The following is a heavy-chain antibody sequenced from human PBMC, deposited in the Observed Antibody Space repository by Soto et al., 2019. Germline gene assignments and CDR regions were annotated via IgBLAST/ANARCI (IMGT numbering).Heavy chain of an antibody. V-gene: IGHV1-69*13. CDR1: GGTFSSYA. CDR2: IIPIFGTA. CDR3: ARDLRGYYRGYYYYGMDV. J-gene: IGHJ6*02. Sequence: SVKVACTASGGTFSSYAISWVRQAPGQGLEWMGGIIPIFGTANYAQKFQGRVTITADESTSTAYMELSSLRSEDTAVYYCARDLRGYYRGYYYYGMDVRGQRNKVTVSS. D-gene: IGHD3-3*01.